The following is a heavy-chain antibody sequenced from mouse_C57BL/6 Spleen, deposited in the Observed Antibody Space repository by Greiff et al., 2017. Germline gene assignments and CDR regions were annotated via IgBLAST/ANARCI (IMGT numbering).Heavy chain of an antibody. CDR1: GYAFTNYL. CDR3: ARRYDNDVYAMDD. J-gene: IGHJ4*01. CDR2: INPGSGGT. V-gene: IGHV1-54*01. Sequence: VQLQQSGAELVRPGTSVKVSCKASGYAFTNYLIEWVKQRPGQGLEWIGVINPGSGGTNYNEKFKGKATLTADKSSSTAYMQLSSLTSEDSAVYFCARRYDNDVYAMDDWGQGTSVTVSS. D-gene: IGHD2-4*01.